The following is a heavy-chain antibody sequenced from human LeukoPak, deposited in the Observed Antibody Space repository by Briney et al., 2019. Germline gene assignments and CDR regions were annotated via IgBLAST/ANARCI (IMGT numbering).Heavy chain of an antibody. J-gene: IGHJ4*02. CDR1: GFTFSTYW. CDR2: INSDGTSI. Sequence: GGSLRLSCAASGFTFSTYWMHWVRQVPGKGLVWVSRINSDGTSIRNADSVKGRFTISRDNAKNSLYLQMNSLRAEDTAVYYCASAPVGALDYWGQGTLVTVSS. V-gene: IGHV3-74*01. D-gene: IGHD1-26*01. CDR3: ASAPVGALDY.